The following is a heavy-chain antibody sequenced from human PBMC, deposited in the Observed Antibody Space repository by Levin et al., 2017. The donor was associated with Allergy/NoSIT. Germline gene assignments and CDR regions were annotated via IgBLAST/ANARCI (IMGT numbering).Heavy chain of an antibody. J-gene: IGHJ4*02. CDR2: ISSSSSTI. CDR3: ARDYLSYTGTYYFDS. CDR1: GFTFSVFS. Sequence: PSETLSLTCAASGFTFSVFSMNWVRQAPGKGLEWVSHISSSSSTIYYADSVKGRFTISRDNAKNSLYLQMNSLRAEDSAVYYCARDYLSYTGTYYFDSWGQGTLVTVSS. D-gene: IGHD1-26*01. V-gene: IGHV3-48*01.